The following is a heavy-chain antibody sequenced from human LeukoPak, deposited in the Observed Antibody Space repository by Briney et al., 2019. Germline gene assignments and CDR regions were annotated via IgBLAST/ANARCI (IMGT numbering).Heavy chain of an antibody. V-gene: IGHV3-23*01. Sequence: GGSLRLSCAASGFTFSSYAMSWVRQAPGKGLEWVSAISGSGGSTYYADSAKGRFTISRDNSKNTLYLQMNSLRAEDTAVYYCAKDHRSGWYLGDYFDYWGQGTLVTVSS. CDR1: GFTFSSYA. J-gene: IGHJ4*02. CDR2: ISGSGGST. D-gene: IGHD6-19*01. CDR3: AKDHRSGWYLGDYFDY.